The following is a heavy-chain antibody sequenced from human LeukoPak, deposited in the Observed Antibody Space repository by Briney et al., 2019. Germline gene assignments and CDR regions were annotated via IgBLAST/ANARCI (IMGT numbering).Heavy chain of an antibody. D-gene: IGHD1-7*01. CDR1: GSTFSNYW. V-gene: IGHV3-7*01. Sequence: GGSLRLSCAASGSTFSNYWMSWVRQAPGKGLEWVANIKQDGSADYYVDSVKGRFTISRDNAKNSLYLQMNSLRAEDTAIYYCAREDDWNYEDYWGQGTLVTVSS. J-gene: IGHJ4*02. CDR3: AREDDWNYEDY. CDR2: IKQDGSAD.